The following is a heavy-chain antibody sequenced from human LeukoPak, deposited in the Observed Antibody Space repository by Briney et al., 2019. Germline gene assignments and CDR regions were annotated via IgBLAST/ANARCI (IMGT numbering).Heavy chain of an antibody. D-gene: IGHD2-15*01. CDR1: GFTFSSYG. CDR2: ISYDGSNK. V-gene: IGHV3-30*18. J-gene: IGHJ4*02. CDR3: AKIIDGAATGC. Sequence: PGGSLRLSCAASGFTFSSYGMHWVRQAPGKGLEWVAVISYDGSNKYYADSVKGRFTISRDNSKNTLYLQMNSLRAEDTAVYYCAKIIDGAATGCWGQGTLVTVSS.